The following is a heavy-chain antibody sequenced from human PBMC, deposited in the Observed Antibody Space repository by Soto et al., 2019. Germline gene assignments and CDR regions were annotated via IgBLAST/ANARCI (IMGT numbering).Heavy chain of an antibody. J-gene: IGHJ4*02. CDR1: GYTFTSYD. CDR3: ARVVRGQPLLYCLRY. D-gene: IGHD2-2*02. CDR2: MNPNSGNT. V-gene: IGHV1-8*01. Sequence: ASVKVSCKASGYTFTSYDITWVRQATGQGLEWMVCMNPNSGNTGYAQKFQGRVTMTRNTSISTAYMELSSLRSEDTAVYYCARVVRGQPLLYCLRYWGQGALVTVSS.